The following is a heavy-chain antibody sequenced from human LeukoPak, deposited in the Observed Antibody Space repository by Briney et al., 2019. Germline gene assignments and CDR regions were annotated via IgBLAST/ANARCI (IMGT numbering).Heavy chain of an antibody. CDR1: GFTFDDYA. V-gene: IGHV3-9*01. J-gene: IGHJ4*02. CDR3: AKDPSGYNSPGGFDY. D-gene: IGHD5-24*01. Sequence: GRSLRLSCAASGFTFDDYAMHWVRQAPGKGLEWVSGISWNSGSIGYADSVKGRFTISRDNAKNPLYLQMNSLRAEDTALYYCAKDPSGYNSPGGFDYWGQGTLVTVSS. CDR2: ISWNSGSI.